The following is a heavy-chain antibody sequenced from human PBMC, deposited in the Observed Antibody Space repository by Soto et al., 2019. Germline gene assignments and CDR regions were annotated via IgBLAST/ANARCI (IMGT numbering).Heavy chain of an antibody. V-gene: IGHV3-33*06. CDR2: IWFDGSTT. CDR3: AKDVDFSTGDPSRTFDS. D-gene: IGHD3-3*01. Sequence: QVQLVESGGGVVQPGRSLRLSCAASGFTFSNYGMHWVRQGPGKGLEWVAAIWFDGSTTYYRDSVKGRFTIYRDNSKNTLDLQMNSLRVDDTAVYYCAKDVDFSTGDPSRTFDSWGQGTLVTVSS. J-gene: IGHJ4*02. CDR1: GFTFSNYG.